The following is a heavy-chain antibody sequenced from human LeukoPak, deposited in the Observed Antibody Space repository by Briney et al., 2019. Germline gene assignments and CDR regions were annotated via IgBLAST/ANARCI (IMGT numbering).Heavy chain of an antibody. CDR2: IYYGGTT. Sequence: PSETLSLTCTVSVGSISSSSYYWGWIRQPPGKGLDWIGSIYYGGTTYYNPSLHSRVTMAVDTSKNQFSLKLSSVTAADTAVYYCAIESSGYPNYDYYFDYWGQGTLVTVSS. V-gene: IGHV4-39*01. J-gene: IGHJ4*02. CDR1: VGSISSSSYY. CDR3: AIESSGYPNYDYYFDY. D-gene: IGHD3-22*01.